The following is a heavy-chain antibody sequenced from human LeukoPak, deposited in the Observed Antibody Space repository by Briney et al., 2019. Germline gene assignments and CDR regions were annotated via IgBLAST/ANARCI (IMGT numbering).Heavy chain of an antibody. CDR3: ARYCSSTSCYPGDDY. V-gene: IGHV4-61*02. CDR2: IYTSGST. CDR1: GGSISSGSYY. Sequence: SETLSLTCTVSGGSISSGSYYWSWIRQPAGKGLEWIGRIYTSGSTNYNPSLKSRVTISVDTSKNQFSLKLSSVTAADTAVYYCARYCSSTSCYPGDDYWGQGTLVTVSS. D-gene: IGHD2-2*01. J-gene: IGHJ4*02.